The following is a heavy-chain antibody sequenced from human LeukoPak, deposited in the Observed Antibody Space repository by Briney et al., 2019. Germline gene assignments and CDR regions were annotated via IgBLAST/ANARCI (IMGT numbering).Heavy chain of an antibody. Sequence: PGGSLRLSCAASGFTFSSYSMNWVRQAPGKGLEWVSYISSSSSTIYYADSVKDRFTISRDNSKSTLCLQMNSLRAEDTAVCYCARGALEAYYYDSSGYYFDYWGQGTLVTVSS. D-gene: IGHD3-22*01. CDR2: ISSSSSTI. CDR1: GFTFSSYS. J-gene: IGHJ4*02. CDR3: ARGALEAYYYDSSGYYFDY. V-gene: IGHV3-48*01.